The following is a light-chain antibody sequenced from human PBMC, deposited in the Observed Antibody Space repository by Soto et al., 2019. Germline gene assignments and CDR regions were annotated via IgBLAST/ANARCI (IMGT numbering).Light chain of an antibody. J-gene: IGKJ1*01. CDR2: GAS. Sequence: EPVLTQSPGTLSLSPGERATLSCSASQSVSSSYLAWYQQKPGQAPRLLIYGASSRATGIPDRFSGSGSGTDFTLTISRLEPEDFAVYYCQQYGSSPWTFGQGTKVDIK. CDR1: QSVSSSY. CDR3: QQYGSSPWT. V-gene: IGKV3-20*01.